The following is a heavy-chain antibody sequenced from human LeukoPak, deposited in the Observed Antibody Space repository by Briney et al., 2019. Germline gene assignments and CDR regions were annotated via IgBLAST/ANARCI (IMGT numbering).Heavy chain of an antibody. CDR3: ARDGVITMVQGATNWFDR. J-gene: IGHJ5*02. D-gene: IGHD3-10*01. V-gene: IGHV4-4*07. CDR2: IYTSGST. Sequence: SETLSLTCTVSGGSISSYYWSWIRQSAGKGLEWIGRIYTSGSTNYNPYLKSRVTMSVDTSKNQFSLKLSSVTAADTAVYYCARDGVITMVQGATNWFDRWGQGTLVTVSS. CDR1: GGSISSYY.